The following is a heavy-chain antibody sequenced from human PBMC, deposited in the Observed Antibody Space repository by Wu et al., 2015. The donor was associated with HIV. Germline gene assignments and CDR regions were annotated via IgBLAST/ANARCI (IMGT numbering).Heavy chain of an antibody. J-gene: IGHJ5*02. Sequence: QVQLVQSGTEVKKPGASVKVSCKTSGYTFSSYGISWMRQAPGQGLEWMGWVSPYNGDTLYTQKFQGRVTITADESTSTAYMELSSLRSEDTAVYYCARKYSGSSNWFDPWGQGTLVTVSS. CDR2: VSPYNGDT. CDR3: ARKYSGSSNWFDP. CDR1: GYTFSSYG. V-gene: IGHV1-18*01. D-gene: IGHD1-26*01.